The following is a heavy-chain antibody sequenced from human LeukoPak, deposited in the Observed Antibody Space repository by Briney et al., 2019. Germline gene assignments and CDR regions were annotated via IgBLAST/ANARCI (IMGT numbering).Heavy chain of an antibody. J-gene: IGHJ6*02. CDR2: IWPSGST. CDR3: ASDNRYFDPGVYYYNGMDV. D-gene: IGHD3-9*01. V-gene: IGHV4-30-2*06. CDR1: GGSISSGPYF. Sequence: PSQTLSLTCTVSGGSISSGPYFWSWIRQSPGQGLEWIGYIWPSGSTNYNPSLSGRVAISLDKSRNHFTLMVTAVTAADTAFYYCASDNRYFDPGVYYYNGMDVWGQGTTVTVSS.